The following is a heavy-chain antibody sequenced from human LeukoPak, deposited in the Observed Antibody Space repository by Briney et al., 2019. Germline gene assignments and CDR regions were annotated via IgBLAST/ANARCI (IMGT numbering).Heavy chain of an antibody. V-gene: IGHV4-34*01. Sequence: SETLSLTCAVYGGSFSGYYWSWIRQPPGKGLEWIGEINHSGSTNYNPSLKSRVTIPVDTSKNQFSLKLSSVTAADTAVYYCAREGYCSGGSCYGGRIDYWGQGTLVTVSS. CDR2: INHSGST. D-gene: IGHD2-15*01. CDR1: GGSFSGYY. J-gene: IGHJ4*02. CDR3: AREGYCSGGSCYGGRIDY.